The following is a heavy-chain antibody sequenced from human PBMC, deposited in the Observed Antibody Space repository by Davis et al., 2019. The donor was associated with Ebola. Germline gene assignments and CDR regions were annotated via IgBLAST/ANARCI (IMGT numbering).Heavy chain of an antibody. CDR1: GGTFSSYA. CDR3: ATFVDTSSDY. D-gene: IGHD5-18*01. V-gene: IGHV1-69*13. J-gene: IGHJ4*02. CDR2: IIPLFGTA. Sequence: SVKVSCNASGGTFSSYAINWVRQAPGQGLEWMAGIIPLFGTANYAQKFQGRVTITADESTSTAYMELSRLRSDDTAVYYCATFVDTSSDYWGQGTLVTVSS.